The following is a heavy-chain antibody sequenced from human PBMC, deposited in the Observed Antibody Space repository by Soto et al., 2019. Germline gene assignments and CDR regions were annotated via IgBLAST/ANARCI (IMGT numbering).Heavy chain of an antibody. V-gene: IGHV4-39*01. Sequence: SETLSLTCTVSGGSISSNSHYWGWIRQPPGKGLEWIGSMFYSGSSYYNPSLKSRVTISVDTSKNQFSLKLNSVTAADTAVYYCARGRIAAAGLWGGTNWFDPWGQGTLVTVSS. CDR2: MFYSGSS. D-gene: IGHD6-13*01. CDR1: GGSISSNSHY. CDR3: ARGRIAAAGLWGGTNWFDP. J-gene: IGHJ5*02.